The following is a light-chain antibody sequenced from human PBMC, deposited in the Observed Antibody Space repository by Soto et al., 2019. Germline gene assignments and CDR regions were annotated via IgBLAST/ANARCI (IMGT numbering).Light chain of an antibody. CDR2: DVN. V-gene: IGLV2-11*01. CDR1: SSDVGTYNY. J-gene: IGLJ2*01. Sequence: QSALTQPRSVSGSPGQSVTISCTGTSSDVGTYNYVSWYQQPPGKAPKLMIYDVNKRPSGVPDRFSASKSGNTASLTISGLQAEDEAEYYCCSYAGSYTVVFGGGTKLTVL. CDR3: CSYAGSYTVV.